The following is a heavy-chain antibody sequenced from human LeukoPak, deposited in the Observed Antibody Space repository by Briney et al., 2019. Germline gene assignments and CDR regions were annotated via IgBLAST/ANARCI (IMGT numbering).Heavy chain of an antibody. V-gene: IGHV1-24*01. CDR2: FDPEDGET. CDR3: ATWGVAGTVSQPYYFDY. D-gene: IGHD6-19*01. CDR1: GYTLTELS. Sequence: ASVKVSCKVSGYTLTELSMHWVRQAPGKGLEWMGGFDPEDGETIYAQKFQGRVTMTEDTSTDTAYMELSSLRSEDTAVYYCATWGVAGTVSQPYYFDYWGQGTLVTVSS. J-gene: IGHJ4*02.